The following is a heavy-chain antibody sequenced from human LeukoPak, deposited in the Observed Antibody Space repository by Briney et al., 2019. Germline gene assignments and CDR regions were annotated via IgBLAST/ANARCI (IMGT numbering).Heavy chain of an antibody. CDR2: IKQGGSEK. D-gene: IGHD4-23*01. J-gene: IGHJ5*02. CDR1: GFTFSSYW. V-gene: IGHV3-7*03. Sequence: GGSLRLSCAASGFTFSSYWMSWVRQAPGKGLEWVANIKQGGSEKYYVDSVKGRFTISRDNAKNSLYLQMNSLRAEDTAVYYCARDGYGGNRPTDDYNWFDPWGQGTLVTVSS. CDR3: ARDGYGGNRPTDDYNWFDP.